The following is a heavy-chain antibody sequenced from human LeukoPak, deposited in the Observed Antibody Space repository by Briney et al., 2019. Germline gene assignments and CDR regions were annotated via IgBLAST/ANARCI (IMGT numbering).Heavy chain of an antibody. Sequence: GGSLRLSCAASGFTFSSYAMSWVRQAPGKGLEWVSVIYSGGSTYYADSVKGRFTISRDNSKNTLYLQMNSLRAEDTAVYYCARVSVAYGSGRYYFDYWGQGTLVTVSS. CDR1: GFTFSSYA. J-gene: IGHJ4*02. D-gene: IGHD3-10*01. CDR3: ARVSVAYGSGRYYFDY. V-gene: IGHV3-53*01. CDR2: IYSGGST.